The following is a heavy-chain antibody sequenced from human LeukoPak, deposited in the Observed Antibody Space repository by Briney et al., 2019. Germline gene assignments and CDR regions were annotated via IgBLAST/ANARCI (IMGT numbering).Heavy chain of an antibody. V-gene: IGHV4-59*08. CDR1: GGSISSYY. CDR2: IYYSGST. J-gene: IGHJ6*02. D-gene: IGHD4-4*01. Sequence: SETLSLTCTVSGGSISSYYWSWIRQPPGKGLEWIGYIYYSGSTNYNPSLTSRVTISVDTSKNQFSLKLSSVTAADTAVYYCASSTVTPYYYYGMDVWGQGTTVTVSS. CDR3: ASSTVTPYYYYGMDV.